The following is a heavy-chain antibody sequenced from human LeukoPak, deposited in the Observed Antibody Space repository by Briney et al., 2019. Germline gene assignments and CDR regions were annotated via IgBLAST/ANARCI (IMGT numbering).Heavy chain of an antibody. Sequence: GGSLRLSCAASGFTFSSYAMSWVRQAPGKGLEWVSAISGSGGSTYYADSVKGRFTISRDNSKNTLYLQMNSLKAEDTAVYYCAKVSYCGGDCLQHFDYWGQGTLVTVSS. CDR2: ISGSGGST. CDR3: AKVSYCGGDCLQHFDY. CDR1: GFTFSSYA. V-gene: IGHV3-23*01. J-gene: IGHJ4*02. D-gene: IGHD2-21*01.